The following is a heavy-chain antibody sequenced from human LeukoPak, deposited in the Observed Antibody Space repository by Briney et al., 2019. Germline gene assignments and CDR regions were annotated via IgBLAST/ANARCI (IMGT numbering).Heavy chain of an antibody. Sequence: GGSLRLSCAASGFTFSSYEMNWVRQAPGKGLEWVAFIRYDGSNKYYADSVKGRFTISRDNSKNTLYLQINSLRGEDTAVYYCAKGSKEVLFTRNHYMDVWGKGTTVTSSS. CDR3: AKGSKEVLFTRNHYMDV. CDR1: GFTFSSYE. CDR2: IRYDGSNK. D-gene: IGHD1-14*01. J-gene: IGHJ6*03. V-gene: IGHV3-30*02.